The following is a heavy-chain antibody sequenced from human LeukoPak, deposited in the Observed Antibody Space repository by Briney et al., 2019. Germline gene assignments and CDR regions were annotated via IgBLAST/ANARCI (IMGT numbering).Heavy chain of an antibody. CDR3: IRELYNYGMDV. CDR2: ISNDGDKE. V-gene: IGHV3-30-3*01. J-gene: IGHJ6*02. CDR1: GFTFTTYS. Sequence: GGSLRLSCAASGFTFTTYSMHWVRQAPGKGLEWVAAISNDGDKEYYADSVKGQFTISRDNSKNTLYLQMNDLRAEDTAVYYCIRELYNYGMDVWGQGTTVTVSS.